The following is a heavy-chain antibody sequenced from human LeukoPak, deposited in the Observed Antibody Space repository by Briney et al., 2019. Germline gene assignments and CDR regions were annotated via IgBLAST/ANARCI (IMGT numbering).Heavy chain of an antibody. CDR1: GGSISRRSYY. D-gene: IGHD2-2*01. CDR2: IFYSGTT. V-gene: IGHV4-39*01. J-gene: IGHJ4*02. CDR3: ASENRSGTSCSSFDY. Sequence: PSETLSLTCTVSGGSISRRSYYWDWIRQPPGKGLEWIGSIFYSGTTYYNPSLKSRVTISVDTSKNQFSLRLSSVTAADTAVYYCASENRSGTSCSSFDYWGQGTLVTVSS.